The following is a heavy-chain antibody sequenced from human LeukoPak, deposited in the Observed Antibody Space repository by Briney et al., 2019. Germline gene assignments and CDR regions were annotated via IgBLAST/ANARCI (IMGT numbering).Heavy chain of an antibody. J-gene: IGHJ4*02. V-gene: IGHV4-39*07. CDR1: GGSISSADHY. D-gene: IGHD5-12*01. Sequence: PSETLSLTCTVSGGSISSADHYWGWICQPPGKGLEWIGSMHYSGSTYYNPSLKSRVTISVDTSKNQFSLKLNSMTAADSAVYYCARATVGTVEFDYWGQGTLVTVSS. CDR3: ARATVGTVEFDY. CDR2: MHYSGST.